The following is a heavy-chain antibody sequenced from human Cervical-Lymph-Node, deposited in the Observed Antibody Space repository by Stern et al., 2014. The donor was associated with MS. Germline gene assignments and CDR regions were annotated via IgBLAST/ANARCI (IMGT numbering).Heavy chain of an antibody. D-gene: IGHD6-13*01. CDR2: IMPLFGTA. Sequence: QMQLVQCGAEVKRPESSVKVSCKASGGSLSTLDISWVRQAPGQGLEWVGEIMPLFGTANYAQKFKGRLTITADESTSTVYMELSSLKSEDTAIYFCARHQAGIAANWGQGTLVTVTS. J-gene: IGHJ4*02. CDR3: ARHQAGIAAN. CDR1: GGSLSTLD. V-gene: IGHV1-69*19.